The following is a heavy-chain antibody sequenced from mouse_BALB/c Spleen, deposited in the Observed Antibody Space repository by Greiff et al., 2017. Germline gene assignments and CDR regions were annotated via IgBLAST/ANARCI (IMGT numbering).Heavy chain of an antibody. CDR1: GFAFSSYD. V-gene: IGHV5-12-1*01. CDR3: ARLYGNYYAMDY. Sequence: EVKLVESGGGLVKPGGSLKLSCAASGFAFSSYDMSWVRQTPEKRLEWVAYISSGGGSTYYPDTVKGRFTISRDNAKNTLYLQMSSLKSEDTAMYYCARLYGNYYAMDYWGQGTSVTVSS. CDR2: ISSGGGST. D-gene: IGHD2-1*01. J-gene: IGHJ4*01.